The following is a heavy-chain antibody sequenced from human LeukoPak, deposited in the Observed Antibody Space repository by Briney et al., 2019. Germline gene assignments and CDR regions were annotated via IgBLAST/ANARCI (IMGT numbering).Heavy chain of an antibody. CDR3: ARHTRFRWSNWFDP. Sequence: PSGTLSLTCAVSGGSISSSNWWSWVRQPPGKGLEWIGEIYHSGSTYYNPSLKSRVTISVDTSKNQFSLKLSSVTAADTAVYYCARHTRFRWSNWFDPWGQGTLVTVSS. V-gene: IGHV4-4*02. CDR1: GGSISSSNW. J-gene: IGHJ5*02. D-gene: IGHD3-3*01. CDR2: IYHSGST.